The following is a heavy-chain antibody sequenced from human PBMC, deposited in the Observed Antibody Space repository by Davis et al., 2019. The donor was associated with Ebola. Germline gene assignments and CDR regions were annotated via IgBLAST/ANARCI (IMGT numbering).Heavy chain of an antibody. Sequence: GESLKISCAASGFTFSTYYITWVRQAPGKGLEWVATIPHVGSEKYYVDSVYGRFTSSRDNAKNSVYLQMNSLRAEDTAVYYCARAQFPTTSDHWGQGTLVTVSS. D-gene: IGHD1-1*01. CDR1: GFTFSTYY. J-gene: IGHJ4*02. CDR3: ARAQFPTTSDH. V-gene: IGHV3-7*01. CDR2: IPHVGSEK.